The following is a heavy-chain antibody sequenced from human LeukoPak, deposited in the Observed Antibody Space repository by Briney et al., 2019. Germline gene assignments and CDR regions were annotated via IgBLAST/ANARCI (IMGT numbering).Heavy chain of an antibody. CDR3: ARDQEAFDY. CDR2: TNTANGNT. V-gene: IGHV1-3*04. CDR1: GYTFANYA. J-gene: IGHJ4*02. Sequence: ASVKVSCKASGYTFANYAMHWVRQAPGQSLEWMGWTNTANGNTKYSQKFQGRVTVTRDTSTSTVHMELSGLRSEDTAVYYCARDQEAFDYWGQGTLVTVSS.